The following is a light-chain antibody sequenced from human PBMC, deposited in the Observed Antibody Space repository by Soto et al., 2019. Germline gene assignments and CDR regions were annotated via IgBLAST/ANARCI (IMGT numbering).Light chain of an antibody. V-gene: IGKV1-9*01. Sequence: DIQLTQSPSFLSASVGDRVTITCRASQGISSYLAWYQQKSGKAPKLRIYVASTLQSGVPSRSSGSGSGTEFTLTISSLQPEDFATYYCQQFSAYPLTVGGGTKVEIK. J-gene: IGKJ4*01. CDR3: QQFSAYPLT. CDR1: QGISSY. CDR2: VAS.